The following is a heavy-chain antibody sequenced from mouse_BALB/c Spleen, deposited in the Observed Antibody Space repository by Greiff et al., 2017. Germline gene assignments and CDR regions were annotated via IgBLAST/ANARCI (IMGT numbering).Heavy chain of an antibody. CDR3: ARDLDGNYFAWFAY. Sequence: EVQLVESGGGLVQPGGSLKLSCAASGFTFSSYGMSWVRQTPDKRLELVATINSNGGSTSYPDSVKGRFTISRYNAKNTLYLQMSSLKSEDTAMYYCARDLDGNYFAWFAYWGQGTLVTVSA. V-gene: IGHV5-6-3*01. CDR1: GFTFSSYG. CDR2: INSNGGST. D-gene: IGHD2-1*01. J-gene: IGHJ3*01.